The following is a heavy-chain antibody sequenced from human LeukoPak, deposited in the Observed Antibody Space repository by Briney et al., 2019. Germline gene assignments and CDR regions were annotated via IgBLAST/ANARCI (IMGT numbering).Heavy chain of an antibody. CDR2: MYYTGNT. J-gene: IGHJ5*02. CDR1: GGSISSRSYS. D-gene: IGHD2-8*01. Sequence: SETLSLTCSVSGGSISSRSYSWGWIRQPPGKGLEWIGSMYYTGNTDYNPSLKSRLTMSVDTSKNQFSLKLSSVTAADTAVYFCAKGYTNGVNQEVWLDPWGQGTLVTVSS. V-gene: IGHV4-39*07. CDR3: AKGYTNGVNQEVWLDP.